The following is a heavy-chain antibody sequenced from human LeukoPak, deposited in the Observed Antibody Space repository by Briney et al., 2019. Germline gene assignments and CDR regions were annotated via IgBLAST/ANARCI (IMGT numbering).Heavy chain of an antibody. J-gene: IGHJ4*02. CDR2: INPNSGGT. CDR3: ARGTEEDYYDSSGYYDY. D-gene: IGHD3-22*01. V-gene: IGHV1-2*06. Sequence: ASVKVSCKASGYTFSGNYIHWVRQAPGQGLEWMGRINPNSGGTNYAQKFQGRVTMTRDTSISIAYMELSRLRSDDTAVYYCARGTEEDYYDSSGYYDYWGQGTLVTVFS. CDR1: GYTFSGNY.